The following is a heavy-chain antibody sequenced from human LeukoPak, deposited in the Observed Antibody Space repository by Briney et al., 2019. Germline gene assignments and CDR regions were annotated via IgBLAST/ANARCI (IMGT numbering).Heavy chain of an antibody. CDR3: AKDLTTGTLSFDY. CDR2: VWYDGSEK. Sequence: GGSLRLSCAASGFTFSTYGMHWVRQAPGKGLEWVAVVWYDGSEKYYADSVKGRFTISRDNSKNTLYLQMNSLRAEDKAVYYCAKDLTTGTLSFDYWGQGTLVTVSS. CDR1: GFTFSTYG. D-gene: IGHD1-1*01. J-gene: IGHJ4*02. V-gene: IGHV3-33*06.